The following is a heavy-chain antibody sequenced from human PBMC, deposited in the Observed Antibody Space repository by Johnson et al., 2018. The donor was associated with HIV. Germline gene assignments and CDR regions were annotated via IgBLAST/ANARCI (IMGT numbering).Heavy chain of an antibody. V-gene: IGHV3-30*19. J-gene: IGHJ3*02. Sequence: QVQLVESGGGVVQPGRSLRLSCAASGFTFSSYGMHWVRQAPGKGLEWVAVIWYDGSNKYYADSVKGRFTISRDNSKNTLYLQMNSLRAEDTAVYYCARGLASSRHDAFDIWGQGTMVTVSS. CDR2: IWYDGSNK. CDR3: ARGLASSRHDAFDI. CDR1: GFTFSSYG. D-gene: IGHD6-13*01.